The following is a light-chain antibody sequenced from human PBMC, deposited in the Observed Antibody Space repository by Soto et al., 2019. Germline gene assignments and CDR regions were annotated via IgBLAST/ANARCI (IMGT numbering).Light chain of an antibody. Sequence: QSVLTQPPSASGTPGQRVIISCSGSSSNIGSNYVYWYQQVPGTAPKLLIYGNNQRPSGVPDRFSGSKSDTSASLAISGLRSEDEADYYCAAWDDSLSGLFGGGTKVTVL. CDR1: SSNIGSNY. V-gene: IGLV1-47*01. J-gene: IGLJ2*01. CDR3: AAWDDSLSGL. CDR2: GNN.